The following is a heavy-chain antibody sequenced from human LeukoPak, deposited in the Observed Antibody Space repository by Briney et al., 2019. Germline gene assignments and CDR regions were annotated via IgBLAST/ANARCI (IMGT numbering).Heavy chain of an antibody. V-gene: IGHV1-69*01. Sequence: SVKVSCKASGGTFSSYAISWVRQAPGQGLEWMGGIIPIFGTANYAQKFQGRVTITADESTSTAYMELSSLRSEDTAVYYCARVGYCSSTSCYNGYWGQGTLVTVSS. J-gene: IGHJ4*02. CDR2: IIPIFGTA. D-gene: IGHD2-2*02. CDR1: GGTFSSYA. CDR3: ARVGYCSSTSCYNGY.